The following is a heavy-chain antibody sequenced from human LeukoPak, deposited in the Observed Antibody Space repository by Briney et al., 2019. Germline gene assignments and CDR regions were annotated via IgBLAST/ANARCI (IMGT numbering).Heavy chain of an antibody. CDR1: GVSFSSYA. Sequence: PGGSLRLSCAASGVSFSSYAISWVRQAPGKGLEWVSAISGSGGSAYYADSGKGRFTISRDNSKHTLYPHMNRLVAQDPTVYYCSKEGSTYEGNWFDPWGQGTLVTVPS. D-gene: IGHD4-11*01. V-gene: IGHV3-23*01. J-gene: IGHJ5*02. CDR2: ISGSGGSA. CDR3: SKEGSTYEGNWFDP.